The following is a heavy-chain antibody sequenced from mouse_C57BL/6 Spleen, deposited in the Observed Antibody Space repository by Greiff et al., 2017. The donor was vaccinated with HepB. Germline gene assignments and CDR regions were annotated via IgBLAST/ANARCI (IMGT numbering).Heavy chain of an antibody. J-gene: IGHJ4*01. Sequence: QVQLQQSGAELARPGASVKLSCKASGYTFTSYGISWVKQRTGQGLEWIGEIYPRSGNTYYNEKFKGKATLTADKSSSTAYMELRSLTSEDSAVYFCARQGSSPLAMDYWGQGTLVTVSS. V-gene: IGHV1-81*01. CDR2: IYPRSGNT. CDR3: ARQGSSPLAMDY. D-gene: IGHD1-1*01. CDR1: GYTFTSYG.